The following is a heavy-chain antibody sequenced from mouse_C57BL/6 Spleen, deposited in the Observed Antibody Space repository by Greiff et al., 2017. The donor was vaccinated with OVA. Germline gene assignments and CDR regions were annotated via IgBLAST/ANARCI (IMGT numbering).Heavy chain of an antibody. J-gene: IGHJ2*01. CDR2: INPNNGGT. Sequence: VQLQQSGPELVKPGASVKISCKASGYTFTDYYMNWVKQSPGKSLEWIGDINPNNGGTSYNQKLKGKATLTVDKSSSPAYMELRSLTSEDSAFYYCASEGTGTGYWGQGTTLTVSS. D-gene: IGHD4-1*01. V-gene: IGHV1-26*01. CDR3: ASEGTGTGY. CDR1: GYTFTDYY.